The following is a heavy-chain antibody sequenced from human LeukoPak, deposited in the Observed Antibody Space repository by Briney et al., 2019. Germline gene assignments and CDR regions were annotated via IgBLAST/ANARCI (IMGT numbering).Heavy chain of an antibody. CDR1: GDSVSSNSAA. Sequence: SQTLSLTCAISGDSVSSNSAAWNWIRQSPSRGLEWLGRTYYRSKWYNDYAVSVKSRITINPDTSKNQFSLQLNSVTPEDTAVYYCARGITGTTRGYYYYMDVWGKGTTVTVSS. CDR2: TYYRSKWYN. J-gene: IGHJ6*03. CDR3: ARGITGTTRGYYYYMDV. V-gene: IGHV6-1*01. D-gene: IGHD1-20*01.